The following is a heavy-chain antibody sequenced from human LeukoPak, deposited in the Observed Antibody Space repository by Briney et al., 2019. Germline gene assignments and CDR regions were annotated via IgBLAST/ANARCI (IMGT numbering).Heavy chain of an antibody. Sequence: GASVKVSCKASGYTFTSYDINWVRQAPGQGHEWMGWMNPNSGNTGYAQKFQGRVTMTRNTSISTAYMELSSLRSEDTAVYYCARAALAYFDWLLYDYYYYGMDVWGQGTTVTVSS. J-gene: IGHJ6*02. V-gene: IGHV1-8*01. CDR1: GYTFTSYD. CDR2: MNPNSGNT. D-gene: IGHD3-9*01. CDR3: ARAALAYFDWLLYDYYYYGMDV.